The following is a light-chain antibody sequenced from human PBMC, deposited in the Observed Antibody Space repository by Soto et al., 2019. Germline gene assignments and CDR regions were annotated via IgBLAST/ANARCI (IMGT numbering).Light chain of an antibody. CDR2: ITN. J-gene: IGLJ3*02. CDR3: VLYMGSGIWM. CDR1: SGSVYTSYY. Sequence: QTVVTQESSFSVSPGSTVTLTCGLSSGSVYTSYYPSWYQQTPGQAPRTLIYITNTRSSGVPDRFSGSILGNKAALTITGAQADDESDYYCVLYMGSGIWMFGGGTQLTVL. V-gene: IGLV8-61*01.